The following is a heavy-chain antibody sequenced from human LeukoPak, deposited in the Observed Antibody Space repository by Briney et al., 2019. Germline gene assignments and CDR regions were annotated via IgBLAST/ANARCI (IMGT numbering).Heavy chain of an antibody. CDR3: ARAGQFIAARPITFDY. V-gene: IGHV4-59*01. Sequence: SETLSLTCTVSGGSISNYYWSWIRQPPGKGQEWIGYIYYSGSTNHNPSLKSRVTISVDTSKNQFSLKLSSVTAADTAVYYCARAGQFIAARPITFDYWGQGTLVTVSS. J-gene: IGHJ4*02. CDR1: GGSISNYY. D-gene: IGHD6-6*01. CDR2: IYYSGST.